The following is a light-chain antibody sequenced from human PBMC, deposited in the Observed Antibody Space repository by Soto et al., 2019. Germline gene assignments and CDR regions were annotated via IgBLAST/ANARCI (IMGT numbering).Light chain of an antibody. Sequence: DIVMTQSPDSLAVSLGERATINCKSSQSVLYSSNNKNYLAWYQQKPGQPPKLLIYWASTRESGVPDRFSGSGSGTDFTLTISSLQAEDAAVYFCQQYYTSLTFGQGTTVEIK. J-gene: IGKJ1*01. V-gene: IGKV4-1*01. CDR2: WAS. CDR3: QQYYTSLT. CDR1: QSVLYSSNNKNY.